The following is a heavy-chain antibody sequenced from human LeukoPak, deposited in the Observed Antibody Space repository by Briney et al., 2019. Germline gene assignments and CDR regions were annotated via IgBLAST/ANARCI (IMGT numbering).Heavy chain of an antibody. V-gene: IGHV4-39*07. CDR3: ARLSVIPPNDAFDL. D-gene: IGHD2-2*01. J-gene: IGHJ3*01. CDR2: IFYSGNT. Sequence: SETLSLTCTVPGGSISSGSYYWGWIRHPPGKGLEWIGSIFYSGNTHYSPSLKSRVTISLDTSKTQFSLRLSSVTAADTAVYYCARLSVIPPNDAFDLWGQGTMVTVSS. CDR1: GGSISSGSYY.